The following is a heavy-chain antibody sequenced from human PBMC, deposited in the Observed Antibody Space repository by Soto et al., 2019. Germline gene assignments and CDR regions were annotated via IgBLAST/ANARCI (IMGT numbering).Heavy chain of an antibody. Sequence: QVQLVQSGAAVKKPGSSVKVSCKASGGTFSSYAISWVRQAPGQGLEWMGGIIPIFGTANYAQKFQGRVTITADESTSTAYMELSSLRSEDTAVYYCARDPGLAYCGGDCYSGWGQGTLVTVSS. J-gene: IGHJ4*02. CDR3: ARDPGLAYCGGDCYSG. V-gene: IGHV1-69*12. CDR1: GGTFSSYA. D-gene: IGHD2-21*02. CDR2: IIPIFGTA.